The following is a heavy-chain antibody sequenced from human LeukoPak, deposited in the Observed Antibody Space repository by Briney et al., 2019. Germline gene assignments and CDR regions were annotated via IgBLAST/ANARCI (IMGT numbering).Heavy chain of an antibody. CDR3: ATTLAVAGPYDAFDI. Sequence: AGESLKISCKGSGYSFTSYWIGWVRQMPGKGLEWMGIIYPGDSDTRYSPSFQGQVTISADKSISTAYLQWSSLKASDTAMYYCATTLAVAGPYDAFDIWGQGTMVTVSS. CDR2: IYPGDSDT. V-gene: IGHV5-51*01. D-gene: IGHD6-19*01. CDR1: GYSFTSYW. J-gene: IGHJ3*02.